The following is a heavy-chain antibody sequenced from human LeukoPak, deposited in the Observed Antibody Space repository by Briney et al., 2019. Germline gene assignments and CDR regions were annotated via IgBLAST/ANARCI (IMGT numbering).Heavy chain of an antibody. CDR1: GFTVSSYW. J-gene: IGHJ1*01. Sequence: PGGSLRLSCAASGFTVSSYWMHWVRQGPGKGLVWVSRIKSDGNTNYADSVKGRFTISRDSAKNTVSLQMNSLRAEDTGVYYCARAPSEIGGYYPEYFRHWGQGTLVTVSS. CDR3: ARAPSEIGGYYPEYFRH. D-gene: IGHD3-22*01. V-gene: IGHV3-74*01. CDR2: IKSDGNT.